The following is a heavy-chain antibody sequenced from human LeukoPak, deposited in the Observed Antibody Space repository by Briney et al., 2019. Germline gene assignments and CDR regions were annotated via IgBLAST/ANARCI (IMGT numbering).Heavy chain of an antibody. D-gene: IGHD6-13*01. CDR2: ISAYNGNT. CDR1: GYTFTSYG. Sequence: GASVKVSCKASGYTFTSYGISWVRQAPGQGLEWMGWISAYNGNTNYAQKLQGRVTMTTDTSTSTAYMELRSLRSDDTAVYYCAREVHHAEYSSSWCDYWGQGTLVTVSS. J-gene: IGHJ4*02. V-gene: IGHV1-18*01. CDR3: AREVHHAEYSSSWCDY.